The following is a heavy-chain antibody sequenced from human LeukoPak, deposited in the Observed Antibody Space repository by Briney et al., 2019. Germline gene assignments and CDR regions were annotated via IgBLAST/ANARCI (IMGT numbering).Heavy chain of an antibody. V-gene: IGHV3-74*01. J-gene: IGHJ4*02. CDR2: INRDGRST. Sequence: GGSLRLSCAASGFTFSNYWMHWVRQAPGKGLVWVSRINRDGRSTNYADSVKGRFTISRDDSKDTLYLQMSSLRVEDTAVYYCARDGCSTTSCLDYWGQGISVTVSS. CDR3: ARDGCSTTSCLDY. CDR1: GFTFSNYW. D-gene: IGHD2-2*01.